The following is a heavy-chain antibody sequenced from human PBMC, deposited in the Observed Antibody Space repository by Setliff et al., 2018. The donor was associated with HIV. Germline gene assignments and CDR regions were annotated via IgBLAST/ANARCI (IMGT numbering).Heavy chain of an antibody. CDR2: IYYNGNT. CDR3: ATHVLQFVEWLSHFDY. D-gene: IGHD3-3*01. CDR1: GGSIRSSSYY. Sequence: SETLSLTCTVSGGSIRSSSYYWGWIRQPPGKGLDWIGSIYYNGNTYYNPSLKSRVTIYVDPSKNQFSLKLSSVTAADTAVYYCATHVLQFVEWLSHFDYWGQGTQVTVSS. V-gene: IGHV4-39*01. J-gene: IGHJ4*02.